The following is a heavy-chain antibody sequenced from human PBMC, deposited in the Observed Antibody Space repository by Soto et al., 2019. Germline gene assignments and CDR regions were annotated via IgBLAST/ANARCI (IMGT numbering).Heavy chain of an antibody. CDR2: IKSKTDGGTT. J-gene: IGHJ6*02. CDR1: GFTFSNAW. V-gene: IGHV3-15*07. D-gene: IGHD5-12*01. CDR3: TTDSVATIFYCYYGMDV. Sequence: EVQLVESGGGLVKPGGSLRLSCAASGFTFSNAWMNWVRQAPGKGLEWVGRIKSKTDGGTTDYAAPVKGRFTISRDDSKNTLYLQMNSLKTEDTAVYYCTTDSVATIFYCYYGMDVWGQGTTVTVSS.